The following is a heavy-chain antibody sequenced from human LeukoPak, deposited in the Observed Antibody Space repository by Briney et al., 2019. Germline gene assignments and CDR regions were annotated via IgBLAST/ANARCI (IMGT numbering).Heavy chain of an antibody. CDR1: GFTFSGSA. D-gene: IGHD1-1*01. Sequence: GGSLRLSCAASGFTFSGSAMHWVRQASGKGLEWVGRIRSKANSYATAYAASVKGRFTISRDDSKNTAYLQMNSLKTEDTAVYYCTKDLTANWRDKYFDYWGQGTLVTVSS. V-gene: IGHV3-73*01. CDR3: TKDLTANWRDKYFDY. CDR2: IRSKANSYAT. J-gene: IGHJ4*02.